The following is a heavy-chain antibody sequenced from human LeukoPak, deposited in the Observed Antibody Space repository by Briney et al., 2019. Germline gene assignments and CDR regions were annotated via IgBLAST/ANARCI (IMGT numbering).Heavy chain of an antibody. CDR1: GGSFSGYY. CDR2: INHSGST. Sequence: SETLSLTCAVYGGSFSGYYWSWIRQPPGKGLEWIGEINHSGSTIYNPSLKSRVTISVDTSKNQFSLKLSSVTAADTAVYYCASASYLNQFDYWGQGTLVTVSS. D-gene: IGHD5-18*01. J-gene: IGHJ4*02. CDR3: ASASYLNQFDY. V-gene: IGHV4-34*01.